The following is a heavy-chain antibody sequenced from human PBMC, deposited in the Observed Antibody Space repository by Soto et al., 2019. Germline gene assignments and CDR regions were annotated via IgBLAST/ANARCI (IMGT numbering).Heavy chain of an antibody. J-gene: IGHJ4*02. D-gene: IGHD3-22*01. CDR3: ARHGAYSSSEV. CDR2: VYPGDSDT. CDR1: GYSFPNAW. Sequence: PGESLKISCKASGYSFPNAWIAWVRQMPGKGLEWMGIVYPGDSDTRYSPSFQGQVTISADKSSNTAYLQWSSLKASDTAMYYCARHGAYSSSEVWGQGTLVTVSS. V-gene: IGHV5-51*01.